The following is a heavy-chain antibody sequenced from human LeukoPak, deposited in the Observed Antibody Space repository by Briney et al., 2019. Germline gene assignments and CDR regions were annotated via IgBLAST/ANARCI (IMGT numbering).Heavy chain of an antibody. V-gene: IGHV1-2*02. CDR2: INPNSDGT. Sequence: GASVKVSCKASGYTFTGYYMHWVRQAPGQGLEWMGWINPNSDGTNYAQKFQGRVTMTRDTSISTAYMELSRLRSDDTAVYYCARPGSGSYYLDYWGQGTLVTVSS. D-gene: IGHD3-10*01. J-gene: IGHJ4*02. CDR1: GYTFTGYY. CDR3: ARPGSGSYYLDY.